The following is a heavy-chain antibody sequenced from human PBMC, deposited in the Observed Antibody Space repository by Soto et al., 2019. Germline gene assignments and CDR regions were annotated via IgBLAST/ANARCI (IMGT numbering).Heavy chain of an antibody. CDR3: ARDLGGWTDY. J-gene: IGHJ4*02. D-gene: IGHD6-19*01. Sequence: QVQVVQSGAEVKKPGASVKVSCKASGYTFTNYAMQWVRQAPGQRPEWMGWINAGNGNTKYSQKFQSRVTITRETAASTAYMELSSLRSEDTAVYYCARDLGGWTDYWGQGTLVTVSS. CDR2: INAGNGNT. CDR1: GYTFTNYA. V-gene: IGHV1-3*01.